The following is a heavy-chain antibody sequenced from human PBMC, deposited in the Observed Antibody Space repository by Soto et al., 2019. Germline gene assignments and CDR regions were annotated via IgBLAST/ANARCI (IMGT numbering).Heavy chain of an antibody. CDR1: GFTFSSYA. J-gene: IGHJ4*02. Sequence: QPGGSLRLSCAASGFTFSSYAMHWVRQAPGKGLEWVAVISYDGSNKYYADSVKGRFTISRDNSKNTLYLQMNSLRAEDTAVYYCAREGLLWFGELPHVFDYWGQGTLVTVSS. V-gene: IGHV3-30-3*01. D-gene: IGHD3-10*01. CDR2: ISYDGSNK. CDR3: AREGLLWFGELPHVFDY.